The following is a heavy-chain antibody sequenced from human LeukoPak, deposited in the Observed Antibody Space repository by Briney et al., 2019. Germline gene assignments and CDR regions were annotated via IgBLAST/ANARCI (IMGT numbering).Heavy chain of an antibody. CDR2: ISGSGGST. D-gene: IGHD1-26*01. CDR1: GFTFSSYA. V-gene: IGHV3-23*01. Sequence: GGSLRLSCAASGFTFSSYAMSWVRQAPGKGLEWVSAISGSGGSTYYADSVKGRFTISRDNGKNSLYLQMHSLRAEDTAVYYCARDVVGALDYWGQGTLVTVSS. J-gene: IGHJ4*02. CDR3: ARDVVGALDY.